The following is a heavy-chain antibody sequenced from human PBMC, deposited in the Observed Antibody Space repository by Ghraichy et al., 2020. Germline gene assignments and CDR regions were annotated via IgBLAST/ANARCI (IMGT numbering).Heavy chain of an antibody. Sequence: SETLSLTCTVSGGSISSYYWSWIRQPPGKGLEWIGYIYYSGSTNYNPSLKSRVTISVDTSKNQFSLKLSSVTAADTAVYYCARGAAVLRYFDWFDYWGQGTLVTVSS. V-gene: IGHV4-59*01. J-gene: IGHJ4*02. D-gene: IGHD3-9*01. CDR2: IYYSGST. CDR1: GGSISSYY. CDR3: ARGAAVLRYFDWFDY.